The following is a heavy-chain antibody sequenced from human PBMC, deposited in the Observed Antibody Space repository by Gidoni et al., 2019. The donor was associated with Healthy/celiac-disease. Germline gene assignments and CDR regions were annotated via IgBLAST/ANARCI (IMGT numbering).Heavy chain of an antibody. J-gene: IGHJ4*02. CDR3: AASLRGDFDY. CDR1: GGSFSGYY. Sequence: QVQLQQWGAGLLKPSETLSLTCAVYGGSFSGYYWSWIRQPPGKGLEWIGEINHSGSTNYNPSLKSRVTISVDTSKNQFSLKLSSVTAADTAVYYCAASLRGDFDYWGQGTLVTVSS. CDR2: INHSGST. V-gene: IGHV4-34*01.